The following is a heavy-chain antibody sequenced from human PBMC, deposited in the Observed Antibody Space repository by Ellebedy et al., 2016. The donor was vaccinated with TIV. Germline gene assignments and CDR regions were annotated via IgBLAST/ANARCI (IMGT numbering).Heavy chain of an antibody. D-gene: IGHD6-13*01. V-gene: IGHV1-18*01. Sequence: AASVKVSCKASGYTFISYGINWVRQAPGQGLEWMGWISAYNGNTKYTQKIQGRVTMTTDTSTSTAYMELRSLRSDDTAVYYCARDLRSGAPAGLNWFDPWGQGTLVTVSS. J-gene: IGHJ5*02. CDR1: GYTFISYG. CDR2: ISAYNGNT. CDR3: ARDLRSGAPAGLNWFDP.